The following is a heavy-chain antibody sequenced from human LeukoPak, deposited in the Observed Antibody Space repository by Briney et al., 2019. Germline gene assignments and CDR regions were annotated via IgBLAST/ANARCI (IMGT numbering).Heavy chain of an antibody. J-gene: IGHJ3*02. Sequence: ASVKVSCKASGYTFTSYDINWVRQATGQGLEWMGWMNPNSGNTGYAQKFQGRVTMTRNTSISTAYMELSSLRSEDTAVYYCASLSQGSGSPQTYDAFDIWGQGTMFTVSS. CDR1: GYTFTSYD. CDR2: MNPNSGNT. CDR3: ASLSQGSGSPQTYDAFDI. V-gene: IGHV1-8*01. D-gene: IGHD1-26*01.